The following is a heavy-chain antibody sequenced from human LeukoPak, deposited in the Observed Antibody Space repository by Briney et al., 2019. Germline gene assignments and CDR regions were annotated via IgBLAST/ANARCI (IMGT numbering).Heavy chain of an antibody. CDR2: IIPIFGSA. V-gene: IGHV1-69*13. CDR1: GSTFSSYA. J-gene: IGHJ5*02. Sequence: SVKVSCKASGSTFSSYAISWVRQAPGQGLEWVGGIIPIFGSANYAQKFQGRVTITADESTSTAYMELSSLRSEDTAVYYCARDVRRGRTRWFDPWGPRTLVTVSS. D-gene: IGHD1-14*01. CDR3: ARDVRRGRTRWFDP.